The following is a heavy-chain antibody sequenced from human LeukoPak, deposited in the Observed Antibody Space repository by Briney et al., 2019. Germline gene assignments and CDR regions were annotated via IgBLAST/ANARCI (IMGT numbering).Heavy chain of an antibody. CDR1: GYSFTSYW. CDR3: ARHPITFGGVIAPPRYFDY. V-gene: IGHV5-51*01. Sequence: GESLKISYKGSGYSFTSYWIGWVRQMPGKGLEWMGIIYPGDSDTRYSPSFQDQVTISADKSISTAYLQWSSLKASDTAMYYCARHPITFGGVIAPPRYFDYWGQGTLVTVSS. J-gene: IGHJ4*02. CDR2: IYPGDSDT. D-gene: IGHD3-16*02.